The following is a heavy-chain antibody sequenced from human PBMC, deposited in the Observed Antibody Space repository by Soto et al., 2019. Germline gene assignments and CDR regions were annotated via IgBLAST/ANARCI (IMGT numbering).Heavy chain of an antibody. V-gene: IGHV1-18*03. CDR1: GYTFTSSG. Sequence: EASVQVSCKASGYTFTSSGITWVRKAPGQGLERMGRISAYNGNTNYAQKLQGRVTMTTDTSTSTAYMGLRSLRSDDMAVYYCARVVGALGYWFDPWGQGTLVTVSS. CDR3: ARVVGALGYWFDP. D-gene: IGHD1-26*01. CDR2: ISAYNGNT. J-gene: IGHJ5*02.